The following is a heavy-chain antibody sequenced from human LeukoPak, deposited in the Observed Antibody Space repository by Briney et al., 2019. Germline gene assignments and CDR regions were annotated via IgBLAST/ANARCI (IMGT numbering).Heavy chain of an antibody. Sequence: SQTLSLTCTVSGGPISSSTYYWGWIRQPPGKGLEWIASMYYIGSTYYNPSLQSRVTISQDTSKNQFSLKLDSVTAADTAVYYCVKEGFWGRGTLVTVSS. CDR2: MYYIGST. V-gene: IGHV4-39*07. J-gene: IGHJ4*02. CDR3: VKEGF. CDR1: GGPISSSTYY.